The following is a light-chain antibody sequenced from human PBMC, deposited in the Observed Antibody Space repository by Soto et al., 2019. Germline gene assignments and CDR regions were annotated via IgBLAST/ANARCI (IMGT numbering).Light chain of an antibody. CDR1: QSVSSW. J-gene: IGKJ5*01. V-gene: IGKV1-5*01. CDR2: DAS. CDR3: QQYNGYSIT. Sequence: DIQMTQSPSTLSASVGDRVTITCRASQSVSSWLAWYQQKPGKAPKLLIYDASSLESGVPSRFSGSGSGTEFTLTFSSLQPDDFATYYCQQYNGYSITFGQGTRLEIK.